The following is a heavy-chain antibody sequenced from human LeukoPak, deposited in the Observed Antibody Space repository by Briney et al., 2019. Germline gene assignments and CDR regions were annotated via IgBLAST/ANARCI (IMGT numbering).Heavy chain of an antibody. V-gene: IGHV1-69*05. D-gene: IGHD5-18*01. CDR1: GGTFSSYA. CDR2: IIPIFGTA. CDR3: ARGGYSYGYSFDY. Sequence: ASMKVSCKASGGTFSSYAISWVRQAPGQGLEWMGRIIPIFGTANYAQKFQGRVTITTDESTSTAYMELSSLRSEDTAVYYCARGGYSYGYSFDYWGQGTLVTVSS. J-gene: IGHJ4*02.